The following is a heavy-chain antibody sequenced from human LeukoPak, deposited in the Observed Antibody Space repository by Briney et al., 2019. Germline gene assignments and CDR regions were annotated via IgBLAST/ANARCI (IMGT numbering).Heavy chain of an antibody. CDR3: ARDLPGYVGADDAFDI. V-gene: IGHV3-48*04. Sequence: PGGSLRLSCAASGFTFSSYSMNWVRQAPGKGLEWVSYISSSSSSTIYYADSVKGRFTISRDNAKNSLYLQMNSLRAEDTAVYYCARDLPGYVGADDAFDIWGQGTMVTVSS. J-gene: IGHJ3*02. CDR2: ISSSSSSTI. CDR1: GFTFSSYS. D-gene: IGHD5-18*01.